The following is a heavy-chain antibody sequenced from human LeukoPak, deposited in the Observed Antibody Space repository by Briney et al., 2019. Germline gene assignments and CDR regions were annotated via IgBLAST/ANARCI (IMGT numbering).Heavy chain of an antibody. CDR1: GGSISSGDYY. CDR2: IYYSGST. Sequence: SETLSLTCTVSGGSISSGDYYWSWIRQPPGKGLEWVGYIYYSGSTYDNPSLKSRVTISVDTSKNQFSLKLSSVTAANTAVYYYARDLLNEGHHLDYWRQPTLVTVSS. D-gene: IGHD1-1*01. V-gene: IGHV4-30-4*01. CDR3: ARDLLNEGHHLDY. J-gene: IGHJ4*02.